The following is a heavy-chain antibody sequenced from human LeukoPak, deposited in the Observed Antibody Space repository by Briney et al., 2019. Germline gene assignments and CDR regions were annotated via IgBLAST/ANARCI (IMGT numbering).Heavy chain of an antibody. V-gene: IGHV3-73*01. CDR1: GFTFSGSA. D-gene: IGHD3-3*01. J-gene: IGHJ6*02. Sequence: GGSLKLSCAASGFTFSGSAMHWVRQASGKGLEWVGRIRSKANSYATAYAASVKGRFTFSRDDSKNTAYLQMNSLKTEDTAVYYCTRLTYDFWSGYYTEKNYYGMDVWGQGTTVTVSS. CDR2: IRSKANSYAT. CDR3: TRLTYDFWSGYYTEKNYYGMDV.